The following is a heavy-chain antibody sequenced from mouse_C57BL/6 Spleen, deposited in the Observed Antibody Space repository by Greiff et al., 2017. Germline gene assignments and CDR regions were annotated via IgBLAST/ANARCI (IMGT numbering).Heavy chain of an antibody. CDR2: IRLKSDNYAT. J-gene: IGHJ1*03. Sequence: EVKLMESGGGLVQPGGSMKLSCVASGFTFSNYWMNWVRQSPEKGLEWVAQIRLKSDNYATHYAESVKGRFTISRVDSKSSVYLQKNNLRAEDTGIYYCTINFNYYGSSYGYWYFDVWGTGTTVTVSS. CDR3: TINFNYYGSSYGYWYFDV. V-gene: IGHV6-3*01. CDR1: GFTFSNYW. D-gene: IGHD1-1*01.